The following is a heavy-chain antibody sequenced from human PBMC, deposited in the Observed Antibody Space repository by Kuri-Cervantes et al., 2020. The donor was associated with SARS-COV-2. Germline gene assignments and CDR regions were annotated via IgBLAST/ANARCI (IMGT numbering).Heavy chain of an antibody. V-gene: IGHV4-34*01. CDR2: INHSGST. CDR1: GGSFSGYY. J-gene: IGHJ6*03. Sequence: SETLSLTCAVYGGSFSGYYWSWIRQPPGKGLEWIGEINHSGSTDYNPSLKSRVTISVDTSKNQFSLKLSSVTAADTAVYYCAGDRTVTTLYYYYMDVWGKGTTVTVSS. CDR3: AGDRTVTTLYYYYMDV. D-gene: IGHD4-17*01.